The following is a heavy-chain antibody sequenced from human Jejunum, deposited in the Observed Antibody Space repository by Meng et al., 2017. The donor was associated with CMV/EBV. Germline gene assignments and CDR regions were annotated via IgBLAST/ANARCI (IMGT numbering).Heavy chain of an antibody. V-gene: IGHV3-73*01. D-gene: IGHD2-2*01. J-gene: IGHJ4*02. CDR3: TRVVPAASTAFFDY. Sequence: TFSGSAIHWVRQAFGKGLEWVGRIRSKTYSYATAYAASVKGRFTISRDESKNTAYLQMNSLKAEDTALYYCTRVVPAASTAFFDYWGQGTLVTVSS. CDR2: IRSKTYSYAT. CDR1: TFSGSA.